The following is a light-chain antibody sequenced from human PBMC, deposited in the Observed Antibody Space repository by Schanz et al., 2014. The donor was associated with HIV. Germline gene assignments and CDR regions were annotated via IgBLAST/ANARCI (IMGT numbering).Light chain of an antibody. Sequence: QSALTQPRSVSGSPGQSISISCTGTSSDLGRLNCVSWYQQHPGKAPKLMIYDVSNRPSGVSSRFSGSKSGDTASLTISGLQAEDEADYYCGSCSPTNTCTFGGGTKLTVL. CDR1: SSDLGRLNC. CDR2: DVS. CDR3: GSCSPTNTCT. V-gene: IGLV2-14*03. J-gene: IGLJ3*02.